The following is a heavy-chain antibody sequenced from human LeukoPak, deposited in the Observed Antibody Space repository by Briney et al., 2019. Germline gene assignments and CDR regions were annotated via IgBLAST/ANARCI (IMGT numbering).Heavy chain of an antibody. V-gene: IGHV3-30*03. CDR1: GFTFSSYG. Sequence: GRSLRLSCAASGFTFSSYGMHWVRQAPGKGLEWVAVISYDGSNKYYADSVKGRFTIPRDNSKNTLYLQMNSLRAEDTAVYYCARDSAYYGMDVWGQGTTVTVSS. CDR3: ARDSAYYGMDV. J-gene: IGHJ6*02. CDR2: ISYDGSNK.